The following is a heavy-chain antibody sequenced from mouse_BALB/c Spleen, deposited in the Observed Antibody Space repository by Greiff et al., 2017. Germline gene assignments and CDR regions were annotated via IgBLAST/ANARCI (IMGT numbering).Heavy chain of an antibody. CDR1: GYTFTSYY. CDR3: TRNGYYYFDY. V-gene: IGHV1S81*02. D-gene: IGHD2-3*01. Sequence: QVQLQHPGAELVKPGASVKLSCKASGYTFTSYYMYWVKQRPGQGLEWIGGINPSNGGTNFNEKFKSKATLTVDKSSSTAYMQLSSLTSEDSAVYYCTRNGYYYFDYWGQGTTLTVSS. J-gene: IGHJ2*01. CDR2: INPSNGGT.